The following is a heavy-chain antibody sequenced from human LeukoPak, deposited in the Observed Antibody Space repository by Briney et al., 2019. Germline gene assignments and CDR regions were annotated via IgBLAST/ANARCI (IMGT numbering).Heavy chain of an antibody. J-gene: IGHJ4*02. D-gene: IGHD3-22*01. V-gene: IGHV4-59*08. CDR3: ARSVNYYYDSKWEHPRGYYFDY. CDR1: GGSISSYY. CDR2: IYYSGST. Sequence: SETLSLTCTVSGGSISSYYWSWIRQPPGKGLEWIGYIYYSGSTYYNPSLKSRVTISVDTSKNQFSLKLSSVTAADTAVYYCARSVNYYYDSKWEHPRGYYFDYWGQGTLVTVSS.